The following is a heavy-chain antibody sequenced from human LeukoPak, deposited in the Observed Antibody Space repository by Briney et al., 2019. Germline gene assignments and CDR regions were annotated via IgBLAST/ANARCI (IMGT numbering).Heavy chain of an antibody. CDR1: GFTFSSYS. J-gene: IGHJ4*02. D-gene: IGHD1-26*01. CDR2: ITASGTAM. Sequence: GGSLRLSCAASGFTFSSYSMNWVRQAPGKGLEWVSHITASGTAMFYADSVKGRFTISRGNAKNSLYLQMNSLRDEDTAVYYCASSGSYRFDYWGQGTLVTVSS. V-gene: IGHV3-48*02. CDR3: ASSGSYRFDY.